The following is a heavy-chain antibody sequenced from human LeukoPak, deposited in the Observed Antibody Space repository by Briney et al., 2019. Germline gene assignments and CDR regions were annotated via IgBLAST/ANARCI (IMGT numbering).Heavy chain of an antibody. CDR2: ISGSGGST. V-gene: IGHV3-23*01. CDR3: AKAHSDYGDYDPYYFDY. CDR1: GFTFSSYG. Sequence: PGGSLRLSCAASGFTFSSYGMSWVRQAPGKGLEWVSAISGSGGSTYYADSVKGRFTISRDNSKNTLYLQMNSLRAEDTAVYYCAKAHSDYGDYDPYYFDYWGQGTLVTVSS. D-gene: IGHD4-17*01. J-gene: IGHJ4*02.